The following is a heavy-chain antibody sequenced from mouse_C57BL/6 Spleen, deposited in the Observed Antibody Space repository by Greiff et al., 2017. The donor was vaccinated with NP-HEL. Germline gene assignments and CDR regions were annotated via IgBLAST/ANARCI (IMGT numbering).Heavy chain of an antibody. CDR1: GYAFSSSW. D-gene: IGHD2-4*01. Sequence: QVQLQQSGPELVKPGASVKISCKASGYAFSSSWMNWVKQRPGKGLEWIGRIYPGDGDTNYNGKFKGKATLTADKSSSTAYMQLSSLTSEDSAVYFGARSCDYDEGYYAMDYWGQGTSVTVSS. CDR2: IYPGDGDT. J-gene: IGHJ4*01. V-gene: IGHV1-82*01. CDR3: ARSCDYDEGYYAMDY.